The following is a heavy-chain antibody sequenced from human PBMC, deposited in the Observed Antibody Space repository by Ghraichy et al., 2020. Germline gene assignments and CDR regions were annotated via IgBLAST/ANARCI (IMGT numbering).Heavy chain of an antibody. V-gene: IGHV3-30-3*01. J-gene: IGHJ3*02. Sequence: GALRLSCAASGFTFSSYAMHWVRQAPGKGLEWVAVISYDGSNKYYADSVKGRFTISRDNSKNTLYLQMNSLRAEDTAVYYCARDSSELNGAFDIWGQGTMVTVSS. CDR2: ISYDGSNK. CDR3: ARDSSELNGAFDI. CDR1: GFTFSSYA. D-gene: IGHD2-8*01.